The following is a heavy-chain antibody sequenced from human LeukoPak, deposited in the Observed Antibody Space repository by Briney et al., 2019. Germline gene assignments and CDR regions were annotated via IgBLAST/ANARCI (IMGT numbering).Heavy chain of an antibody. CDR3: ARDYYDSSGSFDY. CDR2: ISGSGGST. V-gene: IGHV3-23*01. CDR1: GFTFDDYG. J-gene: IGHJ4*02. D-gene: IGHD3-22*01. Sequence: GGSLRLSCAASGFTFDDYGMSWVRQAPGKGLEWVSAISGSGGSTYYADSVKGRFTISRDNSKNTLYLQMNSLRAEDTAVYYCARDYYDSSGSFDYWGQGTLVTVSS.